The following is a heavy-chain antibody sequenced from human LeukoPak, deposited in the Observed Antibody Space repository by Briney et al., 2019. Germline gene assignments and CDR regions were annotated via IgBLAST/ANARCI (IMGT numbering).Heavy chain of an antibody. J-gene: IGHJ3*02. D-gene: IGHD3-22*01. CDR2: IYTSGST. V-gene: IGHV4-4*07. Sequence: SETLSLTCTVSGGSISSYYWSWIRQPAGKGLEWIGRIYTSGSTNYNPSLKSRVTISVDTSKNQFSLKLSSVTAADTAVYYCARRRRITMIVVARGGAFDIWGQGTMVTVSS. CDR1: GGSISSYY. CDR3: ARRRRITMIVVARGGAFDI.